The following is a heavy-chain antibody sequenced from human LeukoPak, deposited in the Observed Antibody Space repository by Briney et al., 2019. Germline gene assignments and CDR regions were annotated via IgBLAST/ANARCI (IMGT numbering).Heavy chain of an antibody. CDR3: AKHKRVVVAAASDY. V-gene: IGHV3-23*01. Sequence: GGSLRLSCAASGFTFSSYAMSWVRQAPGKGLEWVSAISGSDGSTYYADSVKGRFTISRDNSKNTLYLQMNSLRAEDTAVYYCAKHKRVVVAAASDYWGQGTLVTVSS. D-gene: IGHD2-15*01. CDR1: GFTFSSYA. CDR2: ISGSDGST. J-gene: IGHJ4*02.